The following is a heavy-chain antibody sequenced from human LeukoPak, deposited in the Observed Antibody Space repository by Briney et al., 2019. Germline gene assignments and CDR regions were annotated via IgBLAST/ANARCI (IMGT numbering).Heavy chain of an antibody. D-gene: IGHD2-21*01. CDR2: ISYDESYK. V-gene: IGHV3-30*18. J-gene: IGHJ6*04. CDR3: AKDGLIGVNYYDGMDV. Sequence: GRSLRLFCAASGFSFSSYGIHWGRQAPGKGLEWVAVISYDESYKYYADSVKGRFTISRDNSKNTLYLQMNSLRAEDTAVYYCAKDGLIGVNYYDGMDVWGKGTTVTVSS. CDR1: GFSFSSYG.